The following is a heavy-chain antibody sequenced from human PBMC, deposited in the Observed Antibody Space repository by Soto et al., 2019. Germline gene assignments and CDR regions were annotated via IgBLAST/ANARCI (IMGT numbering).Heavy chain of an antibody. CDR3: ARWVGGSMFDNSGKYDS. CDR1: GFTFSSSG. D-gene: IGHD3-22*01. V-gene: IGHV3-30*03. Sequence: QVQLVESGGGVVQPGRSLRLTCAASGFTFSSSGMHWVRQAPGKGLEWVALIAYDGSKTYYGDSGRGRFTISRDNSENTLLLQMNSLRAEDTAVYDCARWVGGSMFDNSGKYDSWGQGTLVTVSS. CDR2: IAYDGSKT. J-gene: IGHJ5*01.